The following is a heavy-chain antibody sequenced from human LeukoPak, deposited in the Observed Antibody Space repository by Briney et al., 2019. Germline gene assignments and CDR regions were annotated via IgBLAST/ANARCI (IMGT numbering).Heavy chain of an antibody. CDR2: ISGSGVST. Sequence: GGSLRLSCAASGFTFSSYAMRWVRQAPGRGLEWVSGISGSGVSTYYADSVKGRFTISRDNSKNTLYLQMNSLRAEDTAVYYCAKACPYSGSYPGIDYWGRGTLVTVSS. CDR3: AKACPYSGSYPGIDY. V-gene: IGHV3-23*01. J-gene: IGHJ4*02. D-gene: IGHD1-26*01. CDR1: GFTFSSYA.